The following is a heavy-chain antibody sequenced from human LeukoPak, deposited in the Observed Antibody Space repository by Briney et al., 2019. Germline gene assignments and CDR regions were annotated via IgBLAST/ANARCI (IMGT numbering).Heavy chain of an antibody. V-gene: IGHV3-15*01. Sequence: GGSLRLSCAASGLTFSNAWMSWVRQAPGKGLEWVGRIKSKTEGETTEYGAPVKGRFTISRDDSKNTVYLNMNSLKIEDTDVYFCTTGSKNWGQGTLVTVSS. CDR3: TTGSKN. J-gene: IGHJ4*02. CDR2: IKSKTEGETT. CDR1: GLTFSNAW.